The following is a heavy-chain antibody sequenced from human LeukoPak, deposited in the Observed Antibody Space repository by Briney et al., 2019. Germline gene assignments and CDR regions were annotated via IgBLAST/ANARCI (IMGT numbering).Heavy chain of an antibody. CDR2: ISWNSGSI. Sequence: GRSLRLSCAASGFTFDDYAMHWVRQAPGKGLEWVSGISWNSGSIGYADSVKGRFTISRDNAKNSMYLQMNSLRAEDTALYYCAKGVFDETYDDILTGSTTSWGQGTLVTVSS. CDR1: GFTFDDYA. J-gene: IGHJ4*02. CDR3: AKGVFDETYDDILTGSTTS. V-gene: IGHV3-9*01. D-gene: IGHD3-9*01.